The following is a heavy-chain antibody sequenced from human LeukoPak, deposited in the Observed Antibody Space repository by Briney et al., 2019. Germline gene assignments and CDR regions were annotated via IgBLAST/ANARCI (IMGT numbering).Heavy chain of an antibody. Sequence: ASVKVSCKASGYTFTTYDITWVRQATGQGLEWMGWMNPNSGDTAYAQKFRGRVAMTRDTSISTAYMELSSLRSEDTAVYYCARHTNGVWAHWGQGTLVTVSS. D-gene: IGHD2-8*01. CDR3: ARHTNGVWAH. J-gene: IGHJ4*02. CDR2: MNPNSGDT. V-gene: IGHV1-8*01. CDR1: GYTFTTYD.